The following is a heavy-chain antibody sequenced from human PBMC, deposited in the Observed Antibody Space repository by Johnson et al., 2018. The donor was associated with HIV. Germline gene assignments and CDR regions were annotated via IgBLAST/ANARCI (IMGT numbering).Heavy chain of an antibody. V-gene: IGHV3-13*01. D-gene: IGHD1-26*01. J-gene: IGHJ3*02. Sequence: VQLVESGGGLVQPGGSLRLSCAASGFTFSNAWMNWVRQATGKGLEWVSEIGTAGDTYYPGSVKGRFTISRENARNSLYLHMNSLRAGDTAVYYCSRARGSDCWGGWHDAFDMWGLGTLVTVSS. CDR3: SRARGSDCWGGWHDAFDM. CDR2: IGTAGDT. CDR1: GFTFSNAW.